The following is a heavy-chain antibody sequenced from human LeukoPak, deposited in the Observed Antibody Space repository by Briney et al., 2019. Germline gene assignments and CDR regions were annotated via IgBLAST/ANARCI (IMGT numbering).Heavy chain of an antibody. J-gene: IGHJ4*02. Sequence: GGSLRLSCAASGFTFRVYAMNWVRQAPGKGLQWVSAISGSDYSTYYADSVKGRFTISRDNSKNTLYLQMNSLRAEATAVYYCARDFGELDYWGQGTLVTVSS. CDR3: ARDFGELDY. D-gene: IGHD3-3*01. V-gene: IGHV3-23*01. CDR1: GFTFRVYA. CDR2: ISGSDYST.